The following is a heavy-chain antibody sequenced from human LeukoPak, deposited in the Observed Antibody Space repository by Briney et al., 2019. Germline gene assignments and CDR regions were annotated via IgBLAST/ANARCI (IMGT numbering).Heavy chain of an antibody. J-gene: IGHJ3*02. V-gene: IGHV4-59*01. CDR2: IYYSGST. CDR3: AGRLWRRDGYNLSAFDI. D-gene: IGHD5-24*01. CDR1: GGPISSYY. Sequence: PSETLSLTCTVSGGPISSYYWNRIRQPPGQGLEWIGYIYYSGSTNYNPSLKSRVTISVDTPKNQFSLKLSSVTAADTAVYYCAGRLWRRDGYNLSAFDIWGQGTMVTVSS.